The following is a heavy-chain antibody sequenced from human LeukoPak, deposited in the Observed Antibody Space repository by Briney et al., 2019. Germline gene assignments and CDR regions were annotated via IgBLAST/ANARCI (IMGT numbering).Heavy chain of an antibody. D-gene: IGHD1-1*01. CDR2: INPNSGGT. CDR1: GYTFTGYY. J-gene: IGHJ4*02. Sequence: ASVKVSCKASGYTFTGYYMHWVRQAPGQGLEWMGWINPNSGGTNYAQKFQGRVTMTRDTSISTAYMELSRLRSDDTAVYYCARDSSTTGTTSYFVYWGQGTLVTVSS. V-gene: IGHV1-2*02. CDR3: ARDSSTTGTTSYFVY.